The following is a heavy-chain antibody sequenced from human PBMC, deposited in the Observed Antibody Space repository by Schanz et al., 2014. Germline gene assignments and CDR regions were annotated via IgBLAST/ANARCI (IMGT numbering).Heavy chain of an antibody. V-gene: IGHV4-31*03. CDR1: GGSISSGGYY. CDR2: IYDGGST. J-gene: IGHJ4*02. CDR3: ASSGAGYSSSWDFDY. D-gene: IGHD6-13*01. Sequence: QVQLQESGPGLVKPSQTLSLTCTVSGGSISSGGYYWSWIRQHPGKGLEWIGYIYDGGSTYYNPSLKSRVTISVDTSKNQFSLRLSSVTAADTAVYYCASSGAGYSSSWDFDYWGQGTLXTVSS.